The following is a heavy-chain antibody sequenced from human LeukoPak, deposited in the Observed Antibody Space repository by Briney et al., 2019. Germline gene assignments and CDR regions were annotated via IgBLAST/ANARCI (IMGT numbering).Heavy chain of an antibody. CDR1: GFTFSSYG. J-gene: IGHJ5*02. V-gene: IGHV3-30*03. Sequence: GGSLRLSCAASGFTFSSYGMHWVRQAPGKGLEWVARISYDGSNKYYADSVKGRFTISRDNSKNTLYLQMNSLRAEDTAVYYCARDSSSWYWLDPWGQGTLVTDSS. CDR3: ARDSSSWYWLDP. CDR2: ISYDGSNK. D-gene: IGHD6-13*01.